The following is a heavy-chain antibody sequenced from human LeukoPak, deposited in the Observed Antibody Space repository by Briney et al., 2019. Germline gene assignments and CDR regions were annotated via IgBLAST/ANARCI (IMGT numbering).Heavy chain of an antibody. Sequence: ASVKVSCKASGYTFTSYGISWVRQAPGQGLEWMGWINPNSGGTNYAQKFRGRVTMTRDTSISTAYMELSRLRSDDTAVYYCAREGVLDYWGQGTLVTVSS. V-gene: IGHV1-2*02. D-gene: IGHD3-3*01. CDR2: INPNSGGT. CDR3: AREGVLDY. J-gene: IGHJ4*02. CDR1: GYTFTSYG.